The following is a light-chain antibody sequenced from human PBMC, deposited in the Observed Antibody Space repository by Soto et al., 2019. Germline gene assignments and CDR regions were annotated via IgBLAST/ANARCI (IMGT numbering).Light chain of an antibody. CDR1: TGAVTSGHY. Sequence: QAVVTQEPSLTVSPGGTVTLTCGSTTGAVTSGHYPYWFQRKPGQAPKTLIYDTSNKRSWTPARFSGSLLGGKAALTLSGVQPEDEADYYCLLSYSDARKVAFGGGTKLTVL. CDR3: LLSYSDARKVA. CDR2: DTS. V-gene: IGLV7-46*01. J-gene: IGLJ2*01.